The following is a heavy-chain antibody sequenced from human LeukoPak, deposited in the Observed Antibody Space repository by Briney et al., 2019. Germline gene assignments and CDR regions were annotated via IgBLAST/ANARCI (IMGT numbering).Heavy chain of an antibody. V-gene: IGHV3-66*01. CDR2: TYSGGST. J-gene: IGHJ4*02. CDR1: GFTVSSNY. Sequence: GGSLRLSCTASGFTVSSNYMSWVRQAPGKGLEWVSVTYSGGSTDYADSVKGRFTISRDNSKNTVYLQMNSLRAEDTAVYYCAREGGDDRYFDYWGQGTLVTVSS. CDR3: AREGGDDRYFDY. D-gene: IGHD4-17*01.